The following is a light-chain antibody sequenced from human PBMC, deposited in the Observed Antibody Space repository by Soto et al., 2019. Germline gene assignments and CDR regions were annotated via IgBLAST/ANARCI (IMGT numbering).Light chain of an antibody. CDR3: GSYAGSDTFV. J-gene: IGLJ1*01. CDR1: SSDIYAYNY. V-gene: IGLV2-14*01. CDR2: GVN. Sequence: QSVLTQPASVSGSAGQSITITCTGTSSDIYAYNYVSWYQQHPGKAPKVVISGVNIRPSGVSSRFSGSKSGNTASLTISGLQAEDEAEYFCGSYAGSDTFVFGTGTKVTV.